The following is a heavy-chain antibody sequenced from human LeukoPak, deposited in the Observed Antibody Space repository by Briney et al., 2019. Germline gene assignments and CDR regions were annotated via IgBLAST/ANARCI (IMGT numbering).Heavy chain of an antibody. V-gene: IGHV3-30*18. Sequence: GGSLRLSCAASGFTFSSYGMHWVRQAPGKGLEWVAVISYDGSNEYYADSVKGRFTISRDNSKNTLYLQMSSLRAEDTAVYYCAKEFNRGLPDYWGQGTLVTVPS. D-gene: IGHD2-21*01. CDR1: GFTFSSYG. J-gene: IGHJ4*02. CDR2: ISYDGSNE. CDR3: AKEFNRGLPDY.